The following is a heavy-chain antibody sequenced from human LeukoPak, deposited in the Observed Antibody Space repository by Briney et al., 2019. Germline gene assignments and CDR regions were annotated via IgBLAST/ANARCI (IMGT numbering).Heavy chain of an antibody. V-gene: IGHV3-33*08. CDR1: GFTFSNVW. D-gene: IGHD3-10*01. CDR2: IWYDESNK. Sequence: GGSLRLSCAASGFTFSNVWMNWVRQAPGKGLEWVAMIWYDESNKYYADSVKGRFTISRDNSKNTLYLQMNSLRVDDTAIYYCARTAWNYFGSGNYYAPDYWGQGTLVTVSS. CDR3: ARTAWNYFGSGNYYAPDY. J-gene: IGHJ4*02.